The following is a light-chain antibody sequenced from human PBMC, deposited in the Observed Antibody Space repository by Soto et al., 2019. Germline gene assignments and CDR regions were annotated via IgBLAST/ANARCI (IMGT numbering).Light chain of an antibody. J-gene: IGLJ2*01. Sequence: QSALTQPASVSGSPGQSITISCTGTSSDVGGYNYVSWYQQHPGKAPKLMIYDVSNRPSGVSNRFSGSKSGNTASLTISGLLAEEEADYYCSSYTSSSTQGVFGGGTKLTVL. CDR1: SSDVGGYNY. CDR2: DVS. CDR3: SSYTSSSTQGV. V-gene: IGLV2-14*01.